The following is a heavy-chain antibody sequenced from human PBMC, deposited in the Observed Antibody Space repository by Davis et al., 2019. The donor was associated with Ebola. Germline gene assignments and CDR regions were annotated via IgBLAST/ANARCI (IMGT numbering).Heavy chain of an antibody. J-gene: IGHJ6*02. CDR3: AKDPVGNYYDYYGMDV. D-gene: IGHD1-26*01. Sequence: PGGSLRLSCAASGFTFDDYAMHWVRQAPGKGLEWVAGINWNSDSVAYADSVKGRFTISRDNAKNSLYLQMNSLKAEDTAMYYCAKDPVGNYYDYYGMDVWGQGTTVTVSS. CDR2: INWNSDSV. V-gene: IGHV3-9*01. CDR1: GFTFDDYA.